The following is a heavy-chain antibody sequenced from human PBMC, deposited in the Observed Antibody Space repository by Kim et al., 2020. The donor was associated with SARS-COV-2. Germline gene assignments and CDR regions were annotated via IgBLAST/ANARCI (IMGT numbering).Heavy chain of an antibody. D-gene: IGHD6-6*01. CDR2: IIPIFGTA. CDR1: GGTFSSYA. V-gene: IGHV1-69*13. Sequence: SVKVSCKASGGTFSSYAISWVRQAPGQGLEWMGGIIPIFGTANYAQKFQGRVTITADESTRTAYMELSSLRSEDTAVYYCARTGYSSSQYYYYYGMDVWGQGTTVTVSS. CDR3: ARTGYSSSQYYYYYGMDV. J-gene: IGHJ6*02.